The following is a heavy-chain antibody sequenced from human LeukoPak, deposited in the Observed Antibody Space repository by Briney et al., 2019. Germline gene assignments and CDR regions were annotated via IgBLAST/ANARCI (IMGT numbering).Heavy chain of an antibody. CDR3: ATGRGVVVAAATQYWFDP. CDR2: ISGYNGNT. Sequence: ASVKVSCKASGYTFTSYGISWVRQAPGQGLEWMGWISGYNGNTKYAQKFQGRVTMTTDTSTSTAYMELRSLRSDDTAVYHCATGRGVVVAAATQYWFDPWGQGTLVTVSS. D-gene: IGHD2-15*01. J-gene: IGHJ5*02. CDR1: GYTFTSYG. V-gene: IGHV1-18*01.